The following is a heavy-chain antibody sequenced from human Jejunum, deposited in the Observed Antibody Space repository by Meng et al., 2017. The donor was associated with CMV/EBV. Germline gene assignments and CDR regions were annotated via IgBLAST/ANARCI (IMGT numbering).Heavy chain of an antibody. CDR3: ATPVKYYDSWTGCPPFDY. CDR1: YA. Sequence: YAINGVRQAPGQGLEWMGGIIPISGTTKYAQKFQDRVTVTTDESTSTAYMELNSLRSEDTAVYYCATPVKYYDSWTGCPPFDYWGQGTLVTVSS. CDR2: IIPISGTT. V-gene: IGHV1-69*05. D-gene: IGHD3-3*01. J-gene: IGHJ4*02.